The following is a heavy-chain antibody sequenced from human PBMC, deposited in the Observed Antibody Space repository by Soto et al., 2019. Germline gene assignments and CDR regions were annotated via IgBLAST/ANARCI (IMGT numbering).Heavy chain of an antibody. Sequence: QVQLQESGPGLVKPSDTLSLTCTVSGGSISGYYWSWIRQAPGKGLEYIGYIYCRGSTNYNPSLKSRVTMSVDTSRNQFSLKVNSVTAADTAVYYCARQQLLPFYYSLDVWGQGTTVTVSS. J-gene: IGHJ6*02. CDR2: IYCRGST. D-gene: IGHD6-13*01. V-gene: IGHV4-59*07. CDR1: GGSISGYY. CDR3: ARQQLLPFYYSLDV.